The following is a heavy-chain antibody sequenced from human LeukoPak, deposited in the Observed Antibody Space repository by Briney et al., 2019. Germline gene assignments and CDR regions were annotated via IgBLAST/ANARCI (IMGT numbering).Heavy chain of an antibody. V-gene: IGHV4-30-4*01. CDR1: NDSISSGDYC. Sequence: PSETLSLTCTVSNDSISSGDYCWNWIRQPPGKGLEWIGYIFHRGGTSYNPSLKSRILFSVDTSQNQFSLKLNSVTAADTAVYYCVREILYCSGGSCYRGPFDNWGQGTLVTVSA. J-gene: IGHJ4*02. CDR2: IFHRGGT. CDR3: VREILYCSGGSCYRGPFDN. D-gene: IGHD2-15*01.